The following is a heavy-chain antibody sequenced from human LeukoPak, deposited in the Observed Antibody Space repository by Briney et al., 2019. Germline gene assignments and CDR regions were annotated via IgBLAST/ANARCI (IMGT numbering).Heavy chain of an antibody. J-gene: IGHJ4*02. CDR3: ARGSGLVWWQEDYFDY. D-gene: IGHD3-10*01. CDR2: INHSGST. V-gene: IGHV4-34*01. Sequence: SETLSLTCAVYGGSFSGYYWSWIRQPPGKGLEWIEEINHSGSTNYNPSPKSRVTISVDTSKNQSSLKLSSVTAADTAVYYCARGSGLVWWQEDYFDYWGQGTLVTVSS. CDR1: GGSFSGYY.